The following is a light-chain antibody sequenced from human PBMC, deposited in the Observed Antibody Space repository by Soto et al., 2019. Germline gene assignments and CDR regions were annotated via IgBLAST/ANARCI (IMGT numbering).Light chain of an antibody. CDR2: DVT. CDR3: SSHTSSRSLV. J-gene: IGLJ1*01. CDR1: SSDIGAYNF. V-gene: IGLV2-14*03. Sequence: QTALTQPASVSGYPGQSITISCTGTSSDIGAYNFVSWYQHHPGNPPKLLIYDVTNRPSGVSNRFSASKSGNTASLTISGLQTEDEAEYYCSSHTSSRSLVFGTGTKVTVL.